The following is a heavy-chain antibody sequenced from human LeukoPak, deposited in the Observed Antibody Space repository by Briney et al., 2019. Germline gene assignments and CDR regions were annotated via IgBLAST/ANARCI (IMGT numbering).Heavy chain of an antibody. D-gene: IGHD3-22*01. V-gene: IGHV3-30*09. CDR3: SRDRADSSGYLTYDY. Sequence: GGSLRLSCAASGFTFSSYAMPWVRQAPGKGLQWVAVISYDGSNKYYADSVKGRFAISRDNSKNTLYLRMNSLRAEDTAVYYCSRDRADSSGYLTYDYWGQGTLVTVSS. J-gene: IGHJ4*02. CDR1: GFTFSSYA. CDR2: ISYDGSNK.